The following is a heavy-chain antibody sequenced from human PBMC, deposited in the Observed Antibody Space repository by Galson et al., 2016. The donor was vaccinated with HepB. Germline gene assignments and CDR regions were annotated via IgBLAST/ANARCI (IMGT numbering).Heavy chain of an antibody. J-gene: IGHJ3*02. CDR3: ARALLIYSRVLHAFDI. Sequence: TVSGGSINSGGYYWNWIRQHPGKGLEWIGYIYYSGSTYYNPSLKSRFTISLDTSKNQFSLKLSSVTAADTAVYYCARALLIYSRVLHAFDIWGQGTVVTVSS. CDR1: GGSINSGGYY. CDR2: IYYSGST. D-gene: IGHD3-22*01. V-gene: IGHV4-31*02.